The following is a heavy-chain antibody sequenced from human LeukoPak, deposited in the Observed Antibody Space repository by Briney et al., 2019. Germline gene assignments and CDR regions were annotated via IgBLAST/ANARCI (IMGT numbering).Heavy chain of an antibody. CDR3: TTGHCSDTSTDCSLTFYFGY. Sequence: GGSLRLSCGASGLTFRNAWMTWVRQAPGKGLEWVGRIKSKIDGGITDYAAPVRGRFTISRDDPKNTLFLQMNSLKTEDTAVYYCTTGHCSDTSTDCSLTFYFGYWGQGILVTVSS. CDR1: GLTFRNAW. CDR2: IKSKIDGGIT. V-gene: IGHV3-15*01. D-gene: IGHD2-2*01. J-gene: IGHJ4*02.